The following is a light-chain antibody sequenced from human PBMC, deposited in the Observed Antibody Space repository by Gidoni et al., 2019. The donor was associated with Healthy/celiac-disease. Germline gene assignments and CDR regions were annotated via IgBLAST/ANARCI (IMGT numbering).Light chain of an antibody. CDR1: QSVSSSY. Sequence: EIGLTQSPGTLSLSPGERATLSCGASQSVSSSYLAWYQQKPGQAPRLLIYGASSRATGLPDRFSGSGSGTDFPLTISRLEPEDFAVYYCQQYGSSLWTFGQGTKVEIK. J-gene: IGKJ1*01. V-gene: IGKV3-20*01. CDR2: GAS. CDR3: QQYGSSLWT.